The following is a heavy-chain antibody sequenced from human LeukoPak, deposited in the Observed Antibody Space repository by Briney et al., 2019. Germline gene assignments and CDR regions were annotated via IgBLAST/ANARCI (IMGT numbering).Heavy chain of an antibody. CDR3: ARSGGTYGWFDP. J-gene: IGHJ5*02. V-gene: IGHV3-11*03. CDR1: GFSFSEYY. D-gene: IGHD1-26*01. CDR2: IGSGSSYT. Sequence: GGSLRLSCAASGFSFSEYYMRWVRQAPGKGVEWVSCIGSGSSYTNYKDSVKGRFTISRDNAKRSLYLQMNSLTAEDTAVYYCARSGGTYGWFDPWGQGTLVTVSS.